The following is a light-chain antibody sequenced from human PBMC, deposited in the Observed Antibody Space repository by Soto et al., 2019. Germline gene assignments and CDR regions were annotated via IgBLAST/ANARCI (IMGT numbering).Light chain of an antibody. CDR1: SSDVGGYNY. CDR3: SSYTSGSTLV. Sequence: QSALTQPASVSGSPGQSITISCTGTSSDVGGYNYVSWYQQHPGKAPKVMIYEVSNRPSGVYNRFSGSKSGNTASLTISGLQAEDEADYYCSSYTSGSTLVFGGGTKITVL. CDR2: EVS. J-gene: IGLJ3*02. V-gene: IGLV2-14*01.